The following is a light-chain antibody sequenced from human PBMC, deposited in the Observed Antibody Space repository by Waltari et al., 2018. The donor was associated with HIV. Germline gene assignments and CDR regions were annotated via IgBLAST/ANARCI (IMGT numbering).Light chain of an antibody. Sequence: DIQMTQSPSTLSASVGDRVTITCRASQSIGMWLAWYQQKPGTAPNLLISEVSSLGSGVPSRFSGSGSGTEFTLTISSLQPDDFATYYCQQYNDYWTFGQGTKVEVK. CDR1: QSIGMW. J-gene: IGKJ1*01. CDR2: EVS. V-gene: IGKV1-5*03. CDR3: QQYNDYWT.